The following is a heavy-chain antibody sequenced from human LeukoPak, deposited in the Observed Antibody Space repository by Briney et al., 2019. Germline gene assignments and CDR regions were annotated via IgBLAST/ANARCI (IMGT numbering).Heavy chain of an antibody. CDR3: ARSYYGSGSYYSFDY. J-gene: IGHJ4*02. CDR1: GGSISTYY. CDR2: IYYSGST. V-gene: IGHV4-59*01. Sequence: SETLSLTCTVSGGSISTYYWSWIRQPPGKGLEWIGYIYYSGSTNYNPSLKSRVTISVDTSKSQFSLKLSSLTAAGTAVYYCARSYYGSGSYYSFDYWGQGTLVTVSS. D-gene: IGHD3-10*01.